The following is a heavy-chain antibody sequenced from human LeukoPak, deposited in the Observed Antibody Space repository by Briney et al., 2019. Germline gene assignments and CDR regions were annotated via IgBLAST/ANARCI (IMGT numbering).Heavy chain of an antibody. V-gene: IGHV1-46*01. D-gene: IGHD3-22*01. CDR3: ARDPMIAGDAFDI. CDR2: INPSGGST. Sequence: GASVKVSCKASGYTFTGYYMHWVRQAPGQGLEWMGIINPSGGSTSYAQKFQGRVTMTRDTSTSTVYMELSSLRSEDTAVYYCARDPMIAGDAFDIWGQGTMVTVSS. J-gene: IGHJ3*02. CDR1: GYTFTGYY.